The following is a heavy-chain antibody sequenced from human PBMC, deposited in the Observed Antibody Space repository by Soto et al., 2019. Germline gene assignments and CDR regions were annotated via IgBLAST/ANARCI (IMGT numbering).Heavy chain of an antibody. CDR3: ARGGYYYDSSGYYYEHSDY. V-gene: IGHV1-69*12. CDR2: IIPIFGTA. Sequence: QVQLVQSGAEVKKPGSSVKVSCKASGGTFSSYAISWVRQAPGQGLEWMGGIIPIFGTANYAQKFQGRVTIPADEATSTAYMGRSSLRSEDTAVYYCARGGYYYDSSGYYYEHSDYWGQGTLVTVSS. D-gene: IGHD3-22*01. J-gene: IGHJ4*02. CDR1: GGTFSSYA.